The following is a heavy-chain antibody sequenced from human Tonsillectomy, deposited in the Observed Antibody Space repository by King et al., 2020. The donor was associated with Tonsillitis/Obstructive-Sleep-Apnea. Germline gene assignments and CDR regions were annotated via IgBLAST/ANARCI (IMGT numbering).Heavy chain of an antibody. Sequence: VQLVESGGGLVQPGRSLRLSCTASGFTFGDYAMNWVRQAPGKGLEWVGFIRSKAYGGTTEYAASVKGRFTISRDDSKSIAYLQMNSLKTEDTAVYYCTRVGSGITAVYGIDVWGQGTTFTVSS. CDR3: TRVGSGITAVYGIDV. J-gene: IGHJ6*02. D-gene: IGHD6-13*01. CDR2: IRSKAYGGTT. V-gene: IGHV3-49*04. CDR1: GFTFGDYA.